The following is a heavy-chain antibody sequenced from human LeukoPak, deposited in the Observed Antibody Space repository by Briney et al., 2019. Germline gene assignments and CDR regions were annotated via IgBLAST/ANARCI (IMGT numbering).Heavy chain of an antibody. D-gene: IGHD1-1*01. CDR3: ASLYNWNDRLGKHDAFDI. CDR2: IIPIFGTA. CDR1: GGTFSSYA. V-gene: IGHV1-69*13. J-gene: IGHJ3*02. Sequence: SVKVSCKASGGTFSSYAISWVRQAPGQGLEWMGGIIPIFGTANYAQKFQGRVTITGDESTSTAYMELSSLRSEDTAVYYCASLYNWNDRLGKHDAFDIWGQGTMVTVSS.